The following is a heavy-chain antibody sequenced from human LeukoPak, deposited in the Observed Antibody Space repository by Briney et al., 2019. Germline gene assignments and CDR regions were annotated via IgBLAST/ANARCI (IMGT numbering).Heavy chain of an antibody. CDR3: ARGSVRNYYGMDV. V-gene: IGHV3-23*01. J-gene: IGHJ6*02. Sequence: SGGSLRLSCAASGFTFSSYAMSWVRQAPGKGLEWVSAISGSGGSTYYADSVKGRFTISRDNSKNTLYLQMNSLRAEDTAVYYCARGSVRNYYGMDVWGQGTTVTVSS. CDR2: ISGSGGST. D-gene: IGHD5/OR15-5a*01. CDR1: GFTFSSYA.